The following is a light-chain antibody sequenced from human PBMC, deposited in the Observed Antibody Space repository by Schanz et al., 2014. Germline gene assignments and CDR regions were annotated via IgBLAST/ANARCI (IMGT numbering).Light chain of an antibody. Sequence: DIQMTQSPSTLSASVGDRVTITCRASQSISSWLAWYQQKPGKAPKLLIYKASSLESGVPSRFSGSGSGTEFTLTISSLQPDDFATYYCLQYDDLYTFGQGTKLEIK. CDR2: KAS. V-gene: IGKV1-5*03. J-gene: IGKJ2*01. CDR3: LQYDDLYT. CDR1: QSISSW.